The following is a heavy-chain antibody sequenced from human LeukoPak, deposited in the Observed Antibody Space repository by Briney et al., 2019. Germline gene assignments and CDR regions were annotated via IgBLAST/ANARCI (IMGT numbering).Heavy chain of an antibody. CDR1: GFSLNNAW. J-gene: IGHJ4*02. CDR2: IKSKTDGGTI. Sequence: HPGGSLRLSCAASGFSLNNAWMSWVSQAPGKGLEWVGRIKSKTDGGTIDYAAPVKGRSTISRDDSKNMVYLLMNSLKTEDTAVYYCTTSYYDSSGFRAWGQGTLVTVSS. CDR3: TTSYYDSSGFRA. V-gene: IGHV3-15*01. D-gene: IGHD3-22*01.